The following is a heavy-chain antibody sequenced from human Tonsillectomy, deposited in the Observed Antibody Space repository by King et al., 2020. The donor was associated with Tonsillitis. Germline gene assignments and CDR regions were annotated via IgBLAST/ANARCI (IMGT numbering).Heavy chain of an antibody. D-gene: IGHD3-22*01. V-gene: IGHV3-48*04. CDR3: TREYYYDIGGYYDESENFDY. J-gene: IGHJ4*02. CDR1: GFTFSSYS. Sequence: VQLVESGGGLVQPGGSLRLSCAASGFTFSSYSMNWVRQAPGRGLEWVSYISSRYKTKYYADSVKGRFTISRDNAKNSVYLQMNSLRAEDTAVYYCTREYYYDIGGYYDESENFDYWGQGTLVTVSS. CDR2: ISSRYKTK.